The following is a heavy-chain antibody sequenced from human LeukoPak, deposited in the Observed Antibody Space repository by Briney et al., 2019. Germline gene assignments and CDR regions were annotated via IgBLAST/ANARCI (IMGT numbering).Heavy chain of an antibody. CDR1: GASISSDTYF. Sequence: PSETLSLTCTVSGASISSDTYFWSWIRQPAGKGLEWIGYIYYSGSTNYNPSLKSRVTISVDTSKNQFSLKLSSVTAADTAVYYCARVGSGSIYFQHWGQGTLVTVSS. D-gene: IGHD1-26*01. CDR2: IYYSGST. CDR3: ARVGSGSIYFQH. V-gene: IGHV4-61*10. J-gene: IGHJ1*01.